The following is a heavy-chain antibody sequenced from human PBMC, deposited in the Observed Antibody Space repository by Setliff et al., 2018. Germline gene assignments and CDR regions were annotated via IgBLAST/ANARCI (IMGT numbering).Heavy chain of an antibody. Sequence: SVKVSCKASGDTFSTYTLSWVRQAPGQGLEWMGGIIPLLETAKYAQKFQGRVTITADKSTSTGYMELSSLRSEDTAMYYCAGTDAYCAGDCSISWGQGTLVTVSS. CDR2: IIPLLETA. V-gene: IGHV1-69*06. CDR3: AGTDAYCAGDCSIS. J-gene: IGHJ5*02. D-gene: IGHD2-21*02. CDR1: GDTFSTYT.